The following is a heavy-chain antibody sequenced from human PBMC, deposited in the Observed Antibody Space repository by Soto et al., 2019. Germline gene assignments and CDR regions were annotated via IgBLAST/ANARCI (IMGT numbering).Heavy chain of an antibody. CDR2: IKSKTHGGTT. V-gene: IGHV3-15*01. CDR3: TTGVGYNWNADDAFDV. D-gene: IGHD1-1*01. CDR1: GFTFSDAW. Sequence: VQLVESGGGLVKPGGSLRLSCAASGFTFSDAWMSWVRQARGKGLEWVGRIKSKTHGGTTDYAALVQGRFTISREXXDXSLYLKMGSLKTEDTGVYYCTTGVGYNWNADDAFDVWGQGTMVTVSS. J-gene: IGHJ3*01.